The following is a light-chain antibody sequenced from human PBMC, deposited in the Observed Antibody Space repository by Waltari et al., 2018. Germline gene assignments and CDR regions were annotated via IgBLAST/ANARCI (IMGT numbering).Light chain of an antibody. V-gene: IGLV2-8*01. Sequence: QSALTQPPSASGSPGQSVTISCTGTSSDVAASDYVSWYQQDPGKPPKHMIYAVRKRPSGVPDRFSGSKSGNTASLTVSGLQAEDEADYYCSSYGGNTYHLIFGGGTKLTVL. CDR1: SSDVAASDY. CDR3: SSYGGNTYHLI. J-gene: IGLJ2*01. CDR2: AVR.